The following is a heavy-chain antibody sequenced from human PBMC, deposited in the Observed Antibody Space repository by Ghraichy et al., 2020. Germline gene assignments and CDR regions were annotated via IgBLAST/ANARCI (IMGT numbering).Heavy chain of an antibody. Sequence: SLRLSCAASGFTFSSYAMHWVRQAPGKGLEWVAVISYDGSNKYYADSVKGRFTISRDNSKNTLYLQMNSLRAEDTAVYYCARDPYYDSSPAYYFDYWGQGTLVTVSS. D-gene: IGHD3-22*01. CDR1: GFTFSSYA. J-gene: IGHJ4*02. CDR3: ARDPYYDSSPAYYFDY. V-gene: IGHV3-30*04. CDR2: ISYDGSNK.